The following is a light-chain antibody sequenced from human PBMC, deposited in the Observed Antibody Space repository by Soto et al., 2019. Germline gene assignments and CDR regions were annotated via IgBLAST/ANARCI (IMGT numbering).Light chain of an antibody. J-gene: IGKJ1*01. V-gene: IGKV1-5*03. CDR3: QQYNFYWT. Sequence: DIQMTQSPSTLPASVGDRVTITCRASQTISHWLAWYQQNPGKVPKLLIYKASSLESGVPSRFSGSGSGTEFTLTISSLQPDDFATYYGQQYNFYWTFGQGTKVEIK. CDR2: KAS. CDR1: QTISHW.